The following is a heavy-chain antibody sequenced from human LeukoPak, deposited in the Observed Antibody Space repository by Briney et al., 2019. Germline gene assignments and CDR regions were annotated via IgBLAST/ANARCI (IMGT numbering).Heavy chain of an antibody. CDR3: ASKSAYDFGFDY. Sequence: SETLSLTCTVSGYSISSGYYWGWIRQPPGKGLEWIGNIYHSGSPYYNPSLKSRATISKDTPKNQFSLKLSSVTAADTAVYYCASKSAYDFGFDYWGQGALVTVSS. CDR2: IYHSGSP. V-gene: IGHV4-38-2*02. CDR1: GYSISSGYY. J-gene: IGHJ4*02. D-gene: IGHD5-12*01.